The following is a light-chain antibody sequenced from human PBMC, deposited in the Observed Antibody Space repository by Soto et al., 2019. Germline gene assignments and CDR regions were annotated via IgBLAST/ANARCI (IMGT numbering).Light chain of an antibody. CDR1: QTLSNSF. CDR3: QQRNNWPLT. V-gene: IGKV3D-20*02. Sequence: EIVLTQSPGTLSLSPCERATLSCRASQTLSNSFIAWYQQKPGQAPRLLIYDTSTRATGIPARFSGSGSGTDFTLTISRLEPEDFAVYYCQQRNNWPLTFGGGTKVDI. J-gene: IGKJ4*02. CDR2: DTS.